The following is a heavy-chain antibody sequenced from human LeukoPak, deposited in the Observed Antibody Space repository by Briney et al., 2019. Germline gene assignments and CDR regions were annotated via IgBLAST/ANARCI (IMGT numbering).Heavy chain of an antibody. V-gene: IGHV3-21*01. CDR2: ISSSSSYI. CDR3: ARGRGMGAADYFDY. CDR1: GFTFSSYS. J-gene: IGHJ4*02. D-gene: IGHD3-10*01. Sequence: GGSLRLSCAASGFTFSSYSMNWVRQAPGKGLEWVSSISSSSSYIYYADSVKGRFTISRDNAKNSLYLQMNSLRAEDTAVYYCARGRGMGAADYFDYWGQGTLVIVSS.